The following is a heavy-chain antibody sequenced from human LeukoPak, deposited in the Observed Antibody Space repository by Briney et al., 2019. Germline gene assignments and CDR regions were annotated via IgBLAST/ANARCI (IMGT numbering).Heavy chain of an antibody. CDR3: ARHSKGRLGELSLYGMDV. Sequence: GESLKISCKGSGYSFTDFWIAWVRQMPGKGLEWMGIIYPDDSDTRYSPSFQGQVTISADKSISTAYLQWISLKASDTAMYYCARHSKGRLGELSLYGMDVWGQGTTVTVSS. CDR2: IYPDDSDT. D-gene: IGHD3-16*02. J-gene: IGHJ6*02. CDR1: GYSFTDFW. V-gene: IGHV5-51*01.